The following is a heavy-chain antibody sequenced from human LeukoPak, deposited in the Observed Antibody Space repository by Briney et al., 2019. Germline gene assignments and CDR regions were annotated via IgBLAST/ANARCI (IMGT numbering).Heavy chain of an antibody. CDR1: GGTFSSYA. CDR3: AYLSASNTGAFDV. V-gene: IGHV1-69*04. CDR2: IIPILGIA. D-gene: IGHD2-8*02. Sequence: ASVKVSCKASGGTFSSYAISWVRQAPGQGLEWMGRIIPILGIANYAQKFQGRVTITADKSTSTAYIELSSLSSEDTAVFYCAYLSASNTGAFDVWGQGTVVTVSS. J-gene: IGHJ3*01.